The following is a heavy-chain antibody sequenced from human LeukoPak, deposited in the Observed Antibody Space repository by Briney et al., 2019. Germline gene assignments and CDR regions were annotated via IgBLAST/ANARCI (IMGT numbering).Heavy chain of an antibody. Sequence: GRSLRLSCAASGFTFSSYGMHWVRQAPGKGLEWVAVISYDGSNKYYADSVKGRFTISRDNSKNTLYLQMNSLRAEDTAVYYCAKDFPQGYWGQGTLVTVSS. V-gene: IGHV3-30*18. CDR3: AKDFPQGY. CDR2: ISYDGSNK. CDR1: GFTFSSYG. J-gene: IGHJ4*02.